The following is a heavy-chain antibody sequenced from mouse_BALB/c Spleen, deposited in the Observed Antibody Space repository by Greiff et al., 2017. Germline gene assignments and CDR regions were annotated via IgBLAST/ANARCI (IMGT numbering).Heavy chain of an antibody. Sequence: VKLMESGPGLVQPSQSLSITCTVSGFSLTSYGVHWVRQSPGKGLEWLGVIWSGGSTDYNAAFISRLSISKDNSKSQVFFKMNSLQANDTAIYYCAGGYYLAYWGQGTLVTVSA. D-gene: IGHD2-3*01. CDR3: AGGYYLAY. V-gene: IGHV2-2*02. J-gene: IGHJ3*01. CDR1: GFSLTSYG. CDR2: IWSGGST.